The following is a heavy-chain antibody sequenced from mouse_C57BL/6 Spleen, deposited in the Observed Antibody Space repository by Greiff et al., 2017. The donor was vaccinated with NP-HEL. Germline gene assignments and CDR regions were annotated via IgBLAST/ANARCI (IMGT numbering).Heavy chain of an antibody. CDR2: IYPGGGYT. CDR1: GYTFTNYW. D-gene: IGHD2-3*01. CDR3: AREDGYYDC. Sequence: VQLQQSGAELVRPGTSVKMSCKASGYTFTNYWIGWVKQRPGQGLEWIGDIYPGGGYTNYNEKFKGKATLTADKSSSTAYMQFSSLPSEDSAIYYCAREDGYYDCWGQGTTLSVSS. V-gene: IGHV1-63*01. J-gene: IGHJ2*01.